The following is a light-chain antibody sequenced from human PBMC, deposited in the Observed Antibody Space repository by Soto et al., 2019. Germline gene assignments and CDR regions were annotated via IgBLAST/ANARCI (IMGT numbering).Light chain of an antibody. V-gene: IGLV2-23*02. CDR3: CSYAGSSTI. J-gene: IGLJ2*01. Sequence: QSALTQPASVSGSPGQSITISCSGTSSDVGSYDHVAWYQQFPGKTPKLMIYEVSNRPSGVSSRFSGSKSGNTASLTISGLQAEDEADYYCCSYAGSSTIFGGGTQLTVL. CDR2: EVS. CDR1: SSDVGSYDH.